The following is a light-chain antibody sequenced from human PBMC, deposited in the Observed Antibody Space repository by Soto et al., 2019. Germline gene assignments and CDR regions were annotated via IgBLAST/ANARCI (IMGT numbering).Light chain of an antibody. CDR3: QAAGDSMLVHEV. CDR2: SNT. V-gene: IGLV1-40*01. J-gene: IGLJ2*01. CDR1: SSNIGSNYD. Sequence: QSVLTQPPSVSGAPGQRVTISCTGSSSNIGSNYDVQWYQQLRATATKLLINSNTDRPSGVPDRFSGSKSGASSSLVITGLHADDDDDDYCQAAGDSMLVHEVFGGGTKLTVL.